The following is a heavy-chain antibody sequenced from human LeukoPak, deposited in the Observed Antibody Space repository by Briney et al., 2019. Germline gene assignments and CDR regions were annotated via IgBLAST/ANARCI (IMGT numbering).Heavy chain of an antibody. J-gene: IGHJ4*02. Sequence: GGSLRLSCAASGFTFSSYAMHWVRQAPGKGLEWVAVISYDGSNKYYADSVKGRFTISRDNSKNTLYLQMNSLRAEDTAVYYCARDAYCSSTSCYGEAALDYWGQGTLVTVSS. V-gene: IGHV3-30-3*01. CDR3: ARDAYCSSTSCYGEAALDY. CDR2: ISYDGSNK. CDR1: GFTFSSYA. D-gene: IGHD2-2*01.